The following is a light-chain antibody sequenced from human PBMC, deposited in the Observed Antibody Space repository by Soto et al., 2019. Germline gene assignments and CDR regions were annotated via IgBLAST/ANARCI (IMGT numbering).Light chain of an antibody. CDR1: QSISVW. V-gene: IGKV1-5*03. J-gene: IGKJ5*01. CDR2: KAS. CDR3: QHYNSYLIT. Sequence: DIKMTQSPSTVSASVGDRVTITCRASQSISVWLAWYQQKPGKAPKLLIYKASSLESGVPSRFSGSGSGTEFTLTISSLQPDDFATYYCQHYNSYLITFGQGTRLEIK.